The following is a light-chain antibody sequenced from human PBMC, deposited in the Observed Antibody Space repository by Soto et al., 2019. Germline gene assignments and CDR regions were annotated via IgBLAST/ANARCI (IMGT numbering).Light chain of an antibody. Sequence: DIQMTQSPAALSASVGDRVNITCRASQSISSWLAWYQQKPGKAPILLINKASTSQSAVPSRFSGSGSVTEFTLNISSLQPDDHGPYFCQQYSAYPFTFGPGTKVDIK. V-gene: IGKV1-5*03. CDR3: QQYSAYPFT. CDR2: KAS. CDR1: QSISSW. J-gene: IGKJ3*01.